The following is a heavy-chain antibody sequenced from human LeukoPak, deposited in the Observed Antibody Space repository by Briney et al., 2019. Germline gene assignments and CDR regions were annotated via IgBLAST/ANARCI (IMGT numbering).Heavy chain of an antibody. CDR2: IKQDGSEK. Sequence: GGSLRLSCAASGFTFSSYWMSWVRQAPGKGLEWVANIKQDGSEKYYVDSVKGRFTISRDNAKNSLYLQMNSLRAEDTAVYYCARDGGYCSSTSCYQDYWGQGTLVTVSS. V-gene: IGHV3-7*01. CDR3: ARDGGYCSSTSCYQDY. J-gene: IGHJ4*02. CDR1: GFTFSSYW. D-gene: IGHD2-2*01.